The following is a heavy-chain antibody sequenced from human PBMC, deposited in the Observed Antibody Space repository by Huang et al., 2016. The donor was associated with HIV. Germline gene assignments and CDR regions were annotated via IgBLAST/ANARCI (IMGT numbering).Heavy chain of an antibody. V-gene: IGHV3-30*02. CDR1: GFTFSSYG. D-gene: IGHD2-15*01. J-gene: IGHJ4*02. CDR2: IQYDGTKK. CDR3: AKVTLGFDY. Sequence: SGFTFSSYGMHWVRQAPGVGLEWVAFIQYDGTKKYYADSVKCRFNISRDNSKNMLHLQMNKLRVEDTAAYFCAKVTLGFDYWGQGTWVTVSS.